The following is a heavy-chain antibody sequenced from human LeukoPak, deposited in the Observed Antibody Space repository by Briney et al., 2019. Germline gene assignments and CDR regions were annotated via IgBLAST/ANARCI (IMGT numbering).Heavy chain of an antibody. V-gene: IGHV3-23*01. D-gene: IGHD5-12*01. CDR2: ISGSGDST. CDR3: AKDALPGYSGYDNFDN. Sequence: GGSLRLSCAASGFTFSSYGMSWVRQAPGKGLEWVSAISGSGDSTYYADSVKGRFIISRDNSKNTLYVKMNSLRAEDTAVYYCAKDALPGYSGYDNFDNWGQGTLVTVSS. CDR1: GFTFSSYG. J-gene: IGHJ4*02.